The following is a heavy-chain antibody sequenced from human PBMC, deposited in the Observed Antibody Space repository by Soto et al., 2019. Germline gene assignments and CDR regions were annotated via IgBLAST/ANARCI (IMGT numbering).Heavy chain of an antibody. V-gene: IGHV4-31*03. CDR3: ARNLGFSNYHYYYGMDV. CDR2: IYYSGST. CDR1: GGSISSGGYY. D-gene: IGHD4-4*01. Sequence: PSETLSLTCTVSGGSISSGGYYWSWIRQHPGKGLEWIGYIYYSGSTYYNPSLKSRVTISVDTSKNQFSLKLSSVTAADTAVYYCARNLGFSNYHYYYGMDVWGQGTTVTVSS. J-gene: IGHJ6*02.